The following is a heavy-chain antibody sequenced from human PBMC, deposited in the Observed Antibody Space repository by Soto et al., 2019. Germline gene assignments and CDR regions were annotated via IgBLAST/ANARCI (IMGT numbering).Heavy chain of an antibody. CDR3: APFRGNSERMILNYGLDV. V-gene: IGHV3-33*01. CDR2: IWYDGRNK. Sequence: QVQLVESGGGVVQPGRSLRLSCAASGFTFSSYGMHWVRQAPGKGLEWVAVIWYDGRNKYYEASVKDRFTISRDNSKNTLYLQMNSLRAQDTAVYYCAPFRGNSERMILNYGLDVWGQGTTVTVSS. CDR1: GFTFSSYG. J-gene: IGHJ6*02. D-gene: IGHD3-9*01.